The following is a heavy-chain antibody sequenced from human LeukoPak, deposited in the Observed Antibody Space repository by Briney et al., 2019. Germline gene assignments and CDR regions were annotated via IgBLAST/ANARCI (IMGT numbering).Heavy chain of an antibody. D-gene: IGHD3-22*01. CDR1: GGSISSSTYY. CDR2: ISYSGST. Sequence: PSETLSLTCTVSGGSISSSTYYWGWIRQPPGKGPEWIGSISYSGSTYYNPSLKSRVTISVDTSKNQFSLRLSSVTAADTAVYHCARHYYDSSDYYPYYFNYWGQGTLVTVSS. J-gene: IGHJ4*02. V-gene: IGHV4-39*01. CDR3: ARHYYDSSDYYPYYFNY.